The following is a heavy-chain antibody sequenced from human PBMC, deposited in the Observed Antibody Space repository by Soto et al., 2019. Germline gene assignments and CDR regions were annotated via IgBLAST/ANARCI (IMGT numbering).Heavy chain of an antibody. CDR2: IYYSGST. D-gene: IGHD5-12*01. J-gene: IGHJ6*02. Sequence: PSETLSLTCTVSGGSISSYYWSWIRQPPGKGLEWIGYIYYSGSTNYNPSLKSRVTISVDTSKNQFSLKLSSVTAADTAVYYCASRGADIVAKTRDYYYGMDVWGQGTTVTVSS. V-gene: IGHV4-59*01. CDR3: ASRGADIVAKTRDYYYGMDV. CDR1: GGSISSYY.